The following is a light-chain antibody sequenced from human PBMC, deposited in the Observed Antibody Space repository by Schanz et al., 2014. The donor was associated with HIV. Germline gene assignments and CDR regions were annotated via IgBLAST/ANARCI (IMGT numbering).Light chain of an antibody. V-gene: IGLV1-40*01. CDR3: AAWDDSLSGPL. J-gene: IGLJ2*01. CDR1: SSNIGAGYD. Sequence: QSVLTQPPSVSGAPGQRVTISCAGSSSNIGAGYDVHWYHHLPGSAPKLLISGNNNRPSGVPDRFSGSKSGTSASLAISGLRSADEADYFCAAWDDSLSGPLFGGGTKLTVL. CDR2: GNN.